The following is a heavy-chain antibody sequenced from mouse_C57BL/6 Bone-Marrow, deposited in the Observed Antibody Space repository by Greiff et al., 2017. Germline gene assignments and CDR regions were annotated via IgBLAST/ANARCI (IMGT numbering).Heavy chain of an antibody. CDR1: GFNIKDYY. CDR2: IDPEDGET. CDR3: TSSLIYYGTTS. D-gene: IGHD1-1*01. J-gene: IGHJ2*01. Sequence: EVKVVESGAELVKPGASVKLSCTASGFNIKDYYIHWVKQRTEQGLEWIGRIDPEDGETKYAPKFQDKATITADTSSNTAYLQLSSLTSEDTAVYYCTSSLIYYGTTSRGQGTTPPVST. V-gene: IGHV14-2*01.